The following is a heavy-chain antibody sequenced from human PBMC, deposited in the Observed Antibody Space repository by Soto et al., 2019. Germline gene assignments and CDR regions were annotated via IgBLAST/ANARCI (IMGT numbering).Heavy chain of an antibody. J-gene: IGHJ4*02. CDR1: GYTFTGYY. V-gene: IGHV1-2*02. Sequence: ASVKVSCKASGYTFTGYYMHWVRQAPGQGLEWMGWINPNSGGTNYAQKFQGRVTMTRDTSISTAYMELSRLRSDDTAVYYCARGSGSGYYLGEFEYWGQGTLVTVSS. D-gene: IGHD3-22*01. CDR2: INPNSGGT. CDR3: ARGSGSGYYLGEFEY.